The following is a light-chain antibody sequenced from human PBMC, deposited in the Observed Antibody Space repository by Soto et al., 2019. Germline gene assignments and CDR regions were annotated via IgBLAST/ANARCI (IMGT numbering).Light chain of an antibody. CDR1: QSVTSTH. CDR3: QQYGSSPWT. Sequence: EIVLTQSPGTLSLSPGERAPLSCRASQSVTSTHLAWYQQKPGQAPRLLIYAASSRATGIPDRFRGSGSGTGCTLTISRLEPEDFAVYYCQQYGSSPWTFGQGTKVEIK. V-gene: IGKV3-20*01. J-gene: IGKJ1*01. CDR2: AAS.